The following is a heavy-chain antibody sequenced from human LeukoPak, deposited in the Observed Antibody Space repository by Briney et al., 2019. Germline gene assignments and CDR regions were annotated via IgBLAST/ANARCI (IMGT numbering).Heavy chain of an antibody. J-gene: IGHJ5*02. Sequence: ASVKVSCKASGYTFTSNHIHWVRQAPGQGLEWMGVINPGGGSTSNAQNSQGRLIMTRDRSTNTVYMELSSLRSEDTAVYYCARAIKSYCGGDCYSGWFGPWGQGTLVTVSS. D-gene: IGHD2-21*01. CDR3: ARAIKSYCGGDCYSGWFGP. CDR2: INPGGGST. V-gene: IGHV1-46*03. CDR1: GYTFTSNH.